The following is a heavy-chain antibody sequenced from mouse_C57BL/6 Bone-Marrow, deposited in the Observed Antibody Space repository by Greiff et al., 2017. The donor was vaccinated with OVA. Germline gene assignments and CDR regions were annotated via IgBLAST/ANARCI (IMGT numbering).Heavy chain of an antibody. V-gene: IGHV10-3*01. D-gene: IGHD2-1*01. CDR3: VEEGPVYYCNYKGAMDY. Sequence: EVKLMESGGGLVQPKGSLKLSCAASGFNFNTYAMHWVRQAPGKGLEWVARIRRKSSNYATYYAVSVKARFTISRDESQIMLYLKMNNLKTEDTSMYYGVEEGPVYYCNYKGAMDYWGQGTSVTVSS. CDR2: IRRKSSNYAT. J-gene: IGHJ4*01. CDR1: GFNFNTYA.